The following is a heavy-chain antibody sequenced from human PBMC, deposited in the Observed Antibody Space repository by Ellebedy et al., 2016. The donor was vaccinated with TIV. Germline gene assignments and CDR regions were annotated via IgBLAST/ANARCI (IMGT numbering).Heavy chain of an antibody. J-gene: IGHJ4*02. Sequence: PGGSLRLSCAASGFTFSSYDMHWVRQAPGKGLEWVALISYDANNKYYADSVKGRFTISRDNSKNTLYLQMNTLRPEDTAVYYCAKAASGIVVVNHWGYWGQGTLVTVSS. V-gene: IGHV3-30*18. D-gene: IGHD3-22*01. CDR3: AKAASGIVVVNHWGY. CDR1: GFTFSSYD. CDR2: ISYDANNK.